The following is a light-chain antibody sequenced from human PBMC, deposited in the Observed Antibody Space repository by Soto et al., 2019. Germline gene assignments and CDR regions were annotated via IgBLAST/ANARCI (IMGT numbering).Light chain of an antibody. CDR2: KAS. V-gene: IGKV1-5*03. CDR3: QQYYSYLIT. CDR1: QTISSW. J-gene: IGKJ5*01. Sequence: DIQMTQSPSTLSGSVGDRVTITCRASQTISSWLAWYQQKPGKAPKLLIYKASTLKSGVPSRFSGSGSGTEFTLTISCLQSEDFATYYCQQYYSYLITFGQGTRLEIK.